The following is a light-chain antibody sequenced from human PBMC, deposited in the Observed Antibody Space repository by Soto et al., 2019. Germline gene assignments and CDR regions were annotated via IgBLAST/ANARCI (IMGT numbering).Light chain of an antibody. Sequence: QSALTQPASVSGSPGQSITISCTGTSSDVGGYNYVSWYQQHPGKAPKLMIYEVSNRPSGVSNRFSGSKSGNTASLTISGLHAEDEADYYCSSYTSSSTYVFGTGTKLTVL. J-gene: IGLJ1*01. V-gene: IGLV2-14*01. CDR1: SSDVGGYNY. CDR2: EVS. CDR3: SSYTSSSTYV.